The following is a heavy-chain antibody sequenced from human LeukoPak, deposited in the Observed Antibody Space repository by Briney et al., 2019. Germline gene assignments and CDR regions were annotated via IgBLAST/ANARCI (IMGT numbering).Heavy chain of an antibody. CDR3: ARGYYDSSGPYLY. V-gene: IGHV1-2*02. J-gene: IGHJ4*02. Sequence: GASVKVSCKASGYTFTGYYMHWVLQAPGQGLEWMGWINPNSGGTNYAQKFQGRVTMTRDTSISTAYMELSRLRSDDTAVYYCARGYYDSSGPYLYWGQGTLVTVSS. CDR2: INPNSGGT. CDR1: GYTFTGYY. D-gene: IGHD3-22*01.